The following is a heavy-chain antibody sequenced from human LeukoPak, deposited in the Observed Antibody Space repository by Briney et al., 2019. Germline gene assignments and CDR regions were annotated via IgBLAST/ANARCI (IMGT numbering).Heavy chain of an antibody. J-gene: IGHJ4*02. CDR3: ARRAGAYSHPYDY. V-gene: IGHV3-73*01. D-gene: IGHD4/OR15-4a*01. Sequence: PGGSLRLSCAASGFIFSGSAMHWVRQASGKGLEWVGRIRSKGNNYATTYAASVKGRFTISRDDSKNTAYLQMNSLRAEDTAVYYCARRAGAYSHPYDYWGQGTLVTVSS. CDR1: GFIFSGSA. CDR2: IRSKGNNYAT.